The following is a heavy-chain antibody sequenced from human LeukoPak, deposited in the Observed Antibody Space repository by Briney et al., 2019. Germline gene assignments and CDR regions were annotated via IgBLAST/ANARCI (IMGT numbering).Heavy chain of an antibody. CDR3: ANFGCSGGSCYSFDY. V-gene: IGHV3-23*01. Sequence: GGSLRLSCAASGFTFSNYAMSWVRQAPGKGLQWVSSISVSGGSTYYADSVKGRFTISRDNSKNTLYLQMNSLRAEDTAVYYCANFGCSGGSCYSFDYWGQGTLVTVSS. D-gene: IGHD2-15*01. CDR1: GFTFSNYA. J-gene: IGHJ4*02. CDR2: ISVSGGST.